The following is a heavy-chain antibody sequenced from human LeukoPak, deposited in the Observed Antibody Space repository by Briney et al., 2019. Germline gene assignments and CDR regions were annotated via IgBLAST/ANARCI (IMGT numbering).Heavy chain of an antibody. Sequence: ASVKVSCKASGYTFTSYYMHWVRQAPGQGLEWMGIINPSGGSTSYAQKFQGRVTMTRDTSTSTVYMELSSLRSEDTAVYYCARAKSSRWFYDYVWGSYRHVGRPFDYWGQGTLVTVSS. J-gene: IGHJ4*02. V-gene: IGHV1-46*01. CDR1: GYTFTSYY. CDR2: INPSGGST. CDR3: ARAKSSRWFYDYVWGSYRHVGRPFDY. D-gene: IGHD3-16*02.